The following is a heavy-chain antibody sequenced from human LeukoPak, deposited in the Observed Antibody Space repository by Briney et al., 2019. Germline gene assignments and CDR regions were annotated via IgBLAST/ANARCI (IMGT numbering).Heavy chain of an antibody. Sequence: GGSLRLSCAASGFTFSSYAMHWVRQAPGKGLEWVAVISYDGSNKYYADSVKGRFTISRDNSKNTQYLQMNSLRAEDTAVYYCARGYCSSTSCAVFDYWGQGTLVTVSS. J-gene: IGHJ4*02. CDR1: GFTFSSYA. CDR2: ISYDGSNK. CDR3: ARGYCSSTSCAVFDY. D-gene: IGHD2-2*01. V-gene: IGHV3-30-3*01.